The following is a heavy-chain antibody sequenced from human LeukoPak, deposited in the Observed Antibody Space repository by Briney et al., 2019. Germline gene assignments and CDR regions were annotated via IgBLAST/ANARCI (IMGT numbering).Heavy chain of an antibody. CDR3: ARGRTYYDFWSGYYFDY. CDR1: GGSISTNY. D-gene: IGHD3-3*01. CDR2: IYYSGRT. Sequence: SETLSLTCTVFGGSISTNYWSWIRQPPGKGLEWIGYIYYSGRTNYNPSLKSRVTMSVDTSKNQFSLKLSSVTAADTAVYYCARGRTYYDFWSGYYFDYWGQGTLVTVSS. J-gene: IGHJ4*02. V-gene: IGHV4-59*12.